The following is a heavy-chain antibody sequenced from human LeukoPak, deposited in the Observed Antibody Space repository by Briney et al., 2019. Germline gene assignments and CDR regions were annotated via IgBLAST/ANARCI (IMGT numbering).Heavy chain of an antibody. J-gene: IGHJ4*02. V-gene: IGHV3-53*01. D-gene: IGHD3-9*01. Sequence: GGSLRLSCAASGFTVSSNYMSWVRQAPGKGLEWVSVIYSGGSTYYADSVKGRFTISRDNSKNTLYLQMNSLRAEDTAVYYCARASYDILTGHYDYWGQGTLVTVSS. CDR3: ARASYDILTGHYDY. CDR1: GFTVSSNY. CDR2: IYSGGST.